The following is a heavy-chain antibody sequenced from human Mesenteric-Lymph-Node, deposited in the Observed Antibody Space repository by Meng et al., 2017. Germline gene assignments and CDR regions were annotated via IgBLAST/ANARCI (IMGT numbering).Heavy chain of an antibody. D-gene: IGHD1-1*01. J-gene: IGHJ4*02. V-gene: IGHV4-4*02. CDR2: VDHRGDT. Sequence: HVLSHVWGPGLVKPSGTLSLSYTISGDSISSGNCCSWVLQPTGKGLAWSGEVDHRGDTNYNPSLKSRVVISVDRSKILFSRHQESVTSADTAVYYCERDQGRQLINHWGQGTLVTVSS. CDR3: ERDQGRQLINH. CDR1: GDSISSGNC.